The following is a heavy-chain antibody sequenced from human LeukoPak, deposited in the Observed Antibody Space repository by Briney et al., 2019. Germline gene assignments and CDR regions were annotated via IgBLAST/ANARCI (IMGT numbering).Heavy chain of an antibody. V-gene: IGHV1-46*01. D-gene: IGHD3-3*01. CDR1: GYTFTSYY. J-gene: IGHJ4*02. CDR3: ARGSGYDFWSGPPGY. CDR2: TNPSGGST. Sequence: ASVKVSCKASGYTFTSYYMHWVRQAPGQGLEWMGITNPSGGSTSYAQKFQGRVTMTRDTSTSTVYMELSSLRSEDTAVYYCARGSGYDFWSGPPGYWGQGTLVTVSS.